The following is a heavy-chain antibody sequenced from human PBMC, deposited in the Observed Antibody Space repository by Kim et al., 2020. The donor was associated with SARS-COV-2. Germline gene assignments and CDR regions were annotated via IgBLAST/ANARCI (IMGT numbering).Heavy chain of an antibody. CDR3: ARGSGIAAAGTLYYYGIDV. CDR1: GYTFTSYG. D-gene: IGHD6-13*01. V-gene: IGHV1-18*01. Sequence: ASVKVSCKASGYTFTSYGISWVRQAPGQGLEWMGWINTYNGNTNYAQKLQGRVTMTTDTSTSTAYMQLRSLKSDDTAVYYCARGSGIAAAGTLYYYGIDVWGPGTTVTVSS. CDR2: INTYNGNT. J-gene: IGHJ6*01.